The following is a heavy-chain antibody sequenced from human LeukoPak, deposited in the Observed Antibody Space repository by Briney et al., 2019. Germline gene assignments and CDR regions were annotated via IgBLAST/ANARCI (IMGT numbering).Heavy chain of an antibody. D-gene: IGHD1-1*01. CDR3: AKTGTDDYYYYMDV. CDR1: GGSISSYY. V-gene: IGHV4-4*07. Sequence: SETLSLTCTVSGGSISSYYWNWIRQPAGKGLEWIGRLYTSGSTNYNPSLKSRVTISVDTSKNQFSLKLSSVTAADTAVYYCAKTGTDDYYYYMDVWGKGTTVTVSS. CDR2: LYTSGST. J-gene: IGHJ6*03.